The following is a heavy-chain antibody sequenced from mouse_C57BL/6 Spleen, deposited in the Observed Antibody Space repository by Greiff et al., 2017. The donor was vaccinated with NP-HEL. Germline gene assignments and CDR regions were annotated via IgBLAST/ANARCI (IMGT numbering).Heavy chain of an antibody. D-gene: IGHD1-1*01. CDR1: GFNIKDYY. CDR3: TTDTTDEYFDV. Sequence: VQLQQSGAELVRPGASVKLSCTASGFNIKDYYMHWVKQRPEQGLEWIGWIDPENGDTEYASKFQGKATITADTSSNTAYLQLSSLTSEDTAVYYCTTDTTDEYFDVWGAGTTVTVSS. V-gene: IGHV14-4*01. J-gene: IGHJ1*01. CDR2: IDPENGDT.